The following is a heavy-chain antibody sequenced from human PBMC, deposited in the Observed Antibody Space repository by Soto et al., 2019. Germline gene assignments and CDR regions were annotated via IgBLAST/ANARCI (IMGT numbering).Heavy chain of an antibody. CDR3: ARVNRGACDH. V-gene: IGHV4-59*01. CDR2: IFYTGST. Sequence: QVQLQESGPGLVKPSQTLSLTCTVSGGSIHDYYWVWIRQPPGKGLEWIGSIFYTGSTDYNPSLKSRVTLSLATSKNQFSLNLSSGTAADTAVYYCARVNRGACDHWGQGALVTVSS. J-gene: IGHJ4*02. CDR1: GGSIHDYY.